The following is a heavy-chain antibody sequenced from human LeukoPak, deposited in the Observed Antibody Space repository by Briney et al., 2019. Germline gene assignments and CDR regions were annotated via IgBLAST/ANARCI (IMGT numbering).Heavy chain of an antibody. CDR1: GFTFSSYA. V-gene: IGHV3-30*04. Sequence: GRSPRLSCAASGFTFSSYAMHWVRQAPGKGLEWVAVISYDGSIKYYADSVKGRFTISRDSSKNTLYLQMSSVRAEDTAVYYCAREDGYYFDYWGQGTLATVSS. CDR2: ISYDGSIK. D-gene: IGHD3-10*01. J-gene: IGHJ4*02. CDR3: AREDGYYFDY.